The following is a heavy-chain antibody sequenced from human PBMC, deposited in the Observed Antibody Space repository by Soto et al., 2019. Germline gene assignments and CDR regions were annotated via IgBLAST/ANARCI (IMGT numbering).Heavy chain of an antibody. CDR2: ISTSSSNI. D-gene: IGHD5-18*01. CDR1: GFTFSSYS. Sequence: EVQLVESGGGLVQPGESLRLSCAASGFTFSSYSLNWVRQAPGKGLEWVSYISTSSSNIHYADSVKGRFTISRDNANNSLYLQMNSLRDGDTAVYYCARDWYSNALAPDAFDIWGQGTMVIVSS. CDR3: ARDWYSNALAPDAFDI. V-gene: IGHV3-48*02. J-gene: IGHJ3*02.